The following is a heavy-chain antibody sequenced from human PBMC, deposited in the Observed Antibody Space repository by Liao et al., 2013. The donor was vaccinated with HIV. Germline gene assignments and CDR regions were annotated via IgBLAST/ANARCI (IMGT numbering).Heavy chain of an antibody. J-gene: IGHJ6*03. CDR3: ARGAAGELFRGQYYYYMDV. V-gene: IGHV4-61*02. CDR2: IYTSGST. Sequence: QLQLQESGSGLVKPSQTLSLTCTVSGGSISSGNYYLSWIRQPAGKGLEWIGRIYTSGSTNYNPSLKSRLTISVDTSKSQFSLKLNSVTAEDTAVYYCARGAAGELFRGQYYYYMDVWGKGTTVTVSS. D-gene: IGHD3-10*01. CDR1: GGSISSGNYY.